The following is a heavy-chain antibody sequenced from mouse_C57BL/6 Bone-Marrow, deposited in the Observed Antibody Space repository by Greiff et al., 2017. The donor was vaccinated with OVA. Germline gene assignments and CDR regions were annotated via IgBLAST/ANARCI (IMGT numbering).Heavy chain of an antibody. D-gene: IGHD1-1*02. CDR2: IDPNSGGT. CDR3: ARGKGLWWGYFDV. CDR1: GYTFTSYW. J-gene: IGHJ1*03. V-gene: IGHV1-72*01. Sequence: QVQLQQPGAELVKPGASVKLSCKASGYTFTSYWMHWVKQRPGRGLEWIGRIDPNSGGTKYNEKFKSKATLPVDKPSSTAYMQLSSLTSADSAVYYCARGKGLWWGYFDVWGTGTTVTVSS.